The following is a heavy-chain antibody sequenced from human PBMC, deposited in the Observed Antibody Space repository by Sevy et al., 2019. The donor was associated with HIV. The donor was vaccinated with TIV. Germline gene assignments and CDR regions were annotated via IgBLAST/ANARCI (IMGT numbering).Heavy chain of an antibody. CDR1: GFTVSSNY. D-gene: IGHD3-3*01. Sequence: GGSLRLSCAASGFTVSSNYMSWVRQAPGKGLEWVSVISSGGTTYYAYSVKGRFTISRDNSKNTLYHQMNNLRAEDTAVYYCAREREFTIFGVLIEYGMDVWGHWTTVTVSS. CDR2: ISSGGTT. CDR3: AREREFTIFGVLIEYGMDV. V-gene: IGHV3-53*01. J-gene: IGHJ6*02.